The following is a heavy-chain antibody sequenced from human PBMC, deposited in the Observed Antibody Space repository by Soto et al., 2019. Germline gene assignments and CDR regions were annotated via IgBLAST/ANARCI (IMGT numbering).Heavy chain of an antibody. D-gene: IGHD2-2*01. CDR3: ARALRQLQLRGCWGSSTSCYSYYFDY. CDR2: IYSGGST. CDR1: GFTVSSNY. V-gene: IGHV3-53*04. J-gene: IGHJ4*02. Sequence: GGSLRLSCAASGFTVSSNYMSWVRQAPGKGLEWVSVIYSGGSTYYADSVKGRFTISRHNSKNTLYLQMNSLRAEDTAVYYCARALRQLQLRGCWGSSTSCYSYYFDYWGQGTLVTVSS.